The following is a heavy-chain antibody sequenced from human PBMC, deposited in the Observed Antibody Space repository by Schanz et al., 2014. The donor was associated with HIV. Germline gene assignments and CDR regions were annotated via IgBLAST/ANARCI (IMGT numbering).Heavy chain of an antibody. CDR2: INPNEGDT. CDR1: GYTFTDYF. D-gene: IGHD2-2*01. Sequence: QVQLVQSGAEVKKPGASVKVSCKASGYTFTDYFVHWVRQAPGQGLEWMGWINPNEGDTKFAQKFRGRVTMTRDTSISTAYMEVSRLRSDDTAVYYCARDRGSISWMGRAFDIWGQGTMVTVSS. V-gene: IGHV1-2*02. CDR3: ARDRGSISWMGRAFDI. J-gene: IGHJ3*02.